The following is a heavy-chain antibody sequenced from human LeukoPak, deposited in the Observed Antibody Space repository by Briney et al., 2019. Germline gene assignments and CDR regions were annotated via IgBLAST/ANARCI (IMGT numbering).Heavy chain of an antibody. Sequence: GGSLRLSCAASGFTVSFYAMSWVRQAPGKGLEWVSVIAGGGSSTYYADSVKGRFTISRDNSKNTLYLQMNSLRPEDTAVYYCAKGLTNLGDDWGQGTLVTVSS. CDR1: GFTVSFYA. V-gene: IGHV3-23*01. CDR2: IAGGGSST. J-gene: IGHJ4*02. D-gene: IGHD3-9*01. CDR3: AKGLTNLGDD.